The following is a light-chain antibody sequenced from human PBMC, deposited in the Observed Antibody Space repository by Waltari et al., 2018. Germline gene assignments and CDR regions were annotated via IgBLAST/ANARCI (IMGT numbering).Light chain of an antibody. CDR1: VGAKKY. CDR2: KDT. J-gene: IGLJ3*02. Sequence: SCELTQPSSVSVSRGQTARITCSGDVGAKKYGRWFQQKPGQAPVLLIYKDTERPSGIPERFSGSRSGTTVTLTISGAQVEDDADYYCYSAADNKYWVFGGGTKLTVL. V-gene: IGLV3-27*01. CDR3: YSAADNKYWV.